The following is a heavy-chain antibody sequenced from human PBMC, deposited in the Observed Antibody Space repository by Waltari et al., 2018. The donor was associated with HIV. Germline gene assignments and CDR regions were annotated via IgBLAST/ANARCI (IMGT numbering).Heavy chain of an antibody. CDR3: ARGLGGDYVGYFYYGMDV. CDR2: INHSVDS. Sequence: QVQLQQWGTGLLKPSETLSLTCAVYGASFSGYYWTWIRQPPGKGLDWNGEINHSVDSNPNPSLKSRVSISVDTSKKHFSLKLSSGTAADTAVYYCARGLGGDYVGYFYYGMDVWGQGTTVTVSS. V-gene: IGHV4-34*01. D-gene: IGHD4-17*01. J-gene: IGHJ6*02. CDR1: GASFSGYY.